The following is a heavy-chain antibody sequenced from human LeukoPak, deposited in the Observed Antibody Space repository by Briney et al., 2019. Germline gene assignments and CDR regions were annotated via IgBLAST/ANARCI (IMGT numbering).Heavy chain of an antibody. CDR3: VKASSSSWSSDY. CDR2: ISGSGRST. CDR1: ESTFITYA. Sequence: GGSLRLSCAASESTFITYAMNWVRQAPGKGLEWVATISGSGRSTYYADSVKGRFTISRDNSKHTPFLQMASLRAEDTAVYYCVKASSSSWSSDYWGQGTLVTVSS. D-gene: IGHD6-13*01. V-gene: IGHV3-23*01. J-gene: IGHJ4*02.